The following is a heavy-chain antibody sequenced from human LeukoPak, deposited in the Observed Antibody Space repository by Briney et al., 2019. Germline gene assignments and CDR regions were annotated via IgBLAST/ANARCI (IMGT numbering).Heavy chain of an antibody. D-gene: IGHD3-9*01. V-gene: IGHV1-8*01. Sequence: EASVKVSCKASGYTFTSYDINWVRQASGQGLEWMGWMNPNSGNTGYAQKFQGRVTMTRNTSISTAYMELSSLRSEDTAVYYCARVYYDILTGYYNDPFDYWGQGTLVTVSS. CDR1: GYTFTSYD. CDR3: ARVYYDILTGYYNDPFDY. J-gene: IGHJ4*02. CDR2: MNPNSGNT.